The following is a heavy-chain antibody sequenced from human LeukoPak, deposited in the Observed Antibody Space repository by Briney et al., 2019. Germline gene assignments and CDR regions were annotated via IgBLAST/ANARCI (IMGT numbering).Heavy chain of an antibody. CDR2: IKHDGSVK. D-gene: IGHD3-16*02. Sequence: PGGSLRLSCAASGFTFSTYSMSWVRQAPGKGLEWVANIKHDGSVKNYAESVKGRFTISRDDARNSLYLQMSGLRAEDTAVYYCARAFYWDRDTHYRHCDYWGQGSLATVSS. CDR3: ARAFYWDRDTHYRHCDY. J-gene: IGHJ4*02. V-gene: IGHV3-7*04. CDR1: GFTFSTYS.